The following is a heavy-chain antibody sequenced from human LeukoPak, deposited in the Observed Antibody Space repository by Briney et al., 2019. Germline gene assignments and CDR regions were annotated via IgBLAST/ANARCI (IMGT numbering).Heavy chain of an antibody. Sequence: GGSLRLSCEASGLTFNKYWMTWVRQAPGKGLEWVANIKQDGSEKYYVDSVKGRFTISRDNAKNSLYLQMNSLRAEDTAVYYCARPGVVIPWFDPWGQGTLVTVSS. CDR3: ARPGVVIPWFDP. D-gene: IGHD3-3*01. CDR2: IKQDGSEK. J-gene: IGHJ5*02. V-gene: IGHV3-7*01. CDR1: GLTFNKYW.